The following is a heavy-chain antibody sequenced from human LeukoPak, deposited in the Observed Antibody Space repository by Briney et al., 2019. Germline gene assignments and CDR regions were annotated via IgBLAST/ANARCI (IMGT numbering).Heavy chain of an antibody. CDR1: GYSFTSFG. V-gene: IGHV1-18*01. D-gene: IGHD2-21*02. J-gene: IGHJ4*02. Sequence: ASVKVSCMASGYSFTSFGLSWVRQAPGQGPEWMGWISAASGSTNYAQKFQDRDTMTTDTSTTTVYMELRSLRSDDTAVYYCAKEQEGTAIGGVFDYWGQGTVVTVSS. CDR3: AKEQEGTAIGGVFDY. CDR2: ISAASGST.